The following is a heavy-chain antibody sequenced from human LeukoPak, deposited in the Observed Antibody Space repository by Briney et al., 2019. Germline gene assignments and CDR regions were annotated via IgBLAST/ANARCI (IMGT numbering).Heavy chain of an antibody. CDR1: GFTFSSYA. V-gene: IGHV3-23*01. CDR3: AKDLGLRYFDWLLN. J-gene: IGHJ4*02. CDR2: ISGSGGST. D-gene: IGHD3-9*01. Sequence: GGSLRLSCAASGFTFSSYAMSWVRQAPGKGLEWVSAISGSGGSTYYADSVKGRFTISRDNSKNTLYLQMNSLGAEDTAVYYCAKDLGLRYFDWLLNWGQGTLVTVSS.